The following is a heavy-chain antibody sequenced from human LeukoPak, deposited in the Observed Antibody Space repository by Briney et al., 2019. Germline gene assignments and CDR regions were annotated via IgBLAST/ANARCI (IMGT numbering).Heavy chain of an antibody. V-gene: IGHV3-74*01. CDR3: ARSRYSGGWSGTAKGIYFQH. Sequence: GGSLRLSCAASGFTFSSYWMHWVRQAPGKGLVWVSRINSDGSSTSYADSVKGRFTISRDNAKNTLYLQMNSLRAEDTAVYYCARSRYSGGWSGTAKGIYFQHWGQGTLVTVSS. J-gene: IGHJ1*01. CDR2: INSDGSST. CDR1: GFTFSSYW. D-gene: IGHD6-19*01.